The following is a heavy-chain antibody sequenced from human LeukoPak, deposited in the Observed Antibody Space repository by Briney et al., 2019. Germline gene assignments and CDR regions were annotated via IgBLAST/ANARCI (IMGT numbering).Heavy chain of an antibody. V-gene: IGHV4-59*01. Sequence: PSETLSLTCTVSGGSISSYYRSWIRQPPGKGLEWIGYIYYSGSTNYNPSLKSRVTISVDTSKNQFSLKLSSVTAADTAVYYCARDVAAAGMGFDYWGQGTLVTVSS. J-gene: IGHJ4*02. CDR3: ARDVAAAGMGFDY. CDR1: GGSISSYY. D-gene: IGHD6-13*01. CDR2: IYYSGST.